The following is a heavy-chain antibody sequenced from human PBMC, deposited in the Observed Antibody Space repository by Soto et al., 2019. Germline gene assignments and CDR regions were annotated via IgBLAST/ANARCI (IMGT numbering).Heavy chain of an antibody. D-gene: IGHD3-22*01. CDR3: ASIHDYYDSSGYSSYYYGMDV. CDR2: MNPNSGNT. Sequence: GASVKVSCKASGYTFTSYDINWVRQATGQGLEWMGWMNPNSGNTGYAQKFQGRVTMTRNTSISTAYMELSSLRSEDTAVYYCASIHDYYDSSGYSSYYYGMDVWGQGTTVTSP. CDR1: GYTFTSYD. J-gene: IGHJ6*02. V-gene: IGHV1-8*01.